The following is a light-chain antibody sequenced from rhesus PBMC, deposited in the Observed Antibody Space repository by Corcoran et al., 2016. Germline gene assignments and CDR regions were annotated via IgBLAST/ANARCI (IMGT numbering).Light chain of an antibody. V-gene: IGKV3-24*04. CDR2: GAS. J-gene: IGKJ1*01. Sequence: EIVMTQSPATLSLSPGERATLSCRASQSVGSSLAWYQQKPGQAPRLLIYGASSRATGTPDRFRGSGSGTDFTPTISRLEPEDVAVYYCLQLSNWPWTFGQGTKVEIK. CDR1: QSVGSS. CDR3: LQLSNWPWT.